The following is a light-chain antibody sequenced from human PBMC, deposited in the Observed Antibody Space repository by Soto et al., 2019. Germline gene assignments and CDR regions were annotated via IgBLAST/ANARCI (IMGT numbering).Light chain of an antibody. CDR2: DVT. J-gene: IGLJ1*01. CDR3: SSFTGSSYV. V-gene: IGLV2-14*03. CDR1: SSDVGNNNY. Sequence: QSALTQPASVSGSPGQSITISCTGTSSDVGNNNYVSWYQHNPGRAPKVMICDVTNRPSGVSNRFSGSKSGNTASLTISGLQAEDEAGYYCSSFTGSSYVFGTGTKVTVL.